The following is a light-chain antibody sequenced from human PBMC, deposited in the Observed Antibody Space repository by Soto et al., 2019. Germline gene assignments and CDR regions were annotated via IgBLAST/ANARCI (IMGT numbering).Light chain of an antibody. Sequence: QSALTQPVSVSGSPGQSIAISCTGTSSDVGNYNLVSWYQQHPGKAPRLMIFEVNKRPSGVSDRFSGSKSGNTASLTISGLQADDEADYYCYSYAGSYIYYVFGAGTKVTVL. CDR3: YSYAGSYIYYV. V-gene: IGLV2-23*02. CDR2: EVN. CDR1: SSDVGNYNL. J-gene: IGLJ1*01.